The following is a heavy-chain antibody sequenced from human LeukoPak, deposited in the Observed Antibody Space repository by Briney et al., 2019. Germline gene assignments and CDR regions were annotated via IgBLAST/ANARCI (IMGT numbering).Heavy chain of an antibody. J-gene: IGHJ5*02. CDR1: GYTFTGYY. Sequence: ASVKVSCKASGYTFTGYYIHWVRQAPGQGLEWMGWVNPSDGGTTYAQKFQGRVTMTGDTSTRAVYMEMSSLRSEDTAVYYCARDPTVITSSRITVFGVVKSPHNWFDPWGQGTLVTVSS. CDR2: VNPSDGGT. CDR3: ARDPTVITSSRITVFGVVKSPHNWFDP. D-gene: IGHD3-3*01. V-gene: IGHV1-46*01.